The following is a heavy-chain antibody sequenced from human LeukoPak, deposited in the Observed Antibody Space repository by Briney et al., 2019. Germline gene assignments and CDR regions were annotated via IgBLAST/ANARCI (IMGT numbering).Heavy chain of an antibody. V-gene: IGHV4-34*01. D-gene: IGHD3-10*01. CDR1: GGSFSGYY. CDR2: INHSGST. CDR3: ASHYPTSDAFDI. J-gene: IGHJ3*02. Sequence: SETLSLTCAVYGGSFSGYYWSWIRQPPGKGLEWIGEINHSGSTNYNPSLKSRVTISVDTSKNQFSLKLSSVTAADTAVYYCASHYPTSDAFDIWGQGTMVTVSS.